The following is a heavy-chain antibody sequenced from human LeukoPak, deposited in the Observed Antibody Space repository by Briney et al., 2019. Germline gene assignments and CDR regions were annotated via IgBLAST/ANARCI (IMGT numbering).Heavy chain of an antibody. CDR2: ISWNSGSI. Sequence: GGSLRLSCAASGFTFDDYAMHWVRQAPGKGLEWVPGISWNSGSIGYADSVKGRFTISRDNAKNSLYLQMNSLRAEDTALYYCAKGPPYGDYDGPPVDYWGQGTLVTVSS. CDR3: AKGPPYGDYDGPPVDY. V-gene: IGHV3-9*01. CDR1: GFTFDDYA. J-gene: IGHJ4*02. D-gene: IGHD4-17*01.